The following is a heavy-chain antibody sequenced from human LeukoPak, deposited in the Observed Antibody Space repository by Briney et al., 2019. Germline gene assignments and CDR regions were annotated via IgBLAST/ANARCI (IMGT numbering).Heavy chain of an antibody. D-gene: IGHD3-16*01. Sequence: GGSLRLSCAASGFTFDDYAMHWVRQAPGKGLEWVSGISWNSGSIGYADSAKGRSTISRDNAKNSLYLQMNSLRPEDMALYYCAKGAARLSLFTSFDYWGQGTLVTVSS. J-gene: IGHJ4*02. V-gene: IGHV3-9*03. CDR3: AKGAARLSLFTSFDY. CDR1: GFTFDDYA. CDR2: ISWNSGSI.